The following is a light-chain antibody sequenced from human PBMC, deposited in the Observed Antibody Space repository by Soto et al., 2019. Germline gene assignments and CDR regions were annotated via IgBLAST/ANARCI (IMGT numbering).Light chain of an antibody. CDR2: GTS. J-gene: IGKJ3*01. V-gene: IGKV1-9*01. CDR1: QDISRY. CDR3: QQLQRSPFT. Sequence: IQLTQSPSSLSASVGDRVTITCRASQDISRYLAWYQQKAGEAPKLLIYGTSTLQSGVPSRLSGFGSGTEFTLPSGSLQPEDFATYHCQQLQRSPFTFGPGTTV.